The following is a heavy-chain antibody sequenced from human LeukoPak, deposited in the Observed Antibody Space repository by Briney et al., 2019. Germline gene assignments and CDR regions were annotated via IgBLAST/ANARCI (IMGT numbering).Heavy chain of an antibody. D-gene: IGHD5-18*01. J-gene: IGHJ4*02. V-gene: IGHV3-33*06. Sequence: GGSLRLSCAASGFTFSSYGMHWVRQAPGKGLEWVAVIWYDGSNKYYADSVKGRFTISRDNSKNTLYLQMNSLRAEDTAVYYCAKGWDTAMPSDTGFGYWGQGTLVTVSS. CDR2: IWYDGSNK. CDR1: GFTFSSYG. CDR3: AKGWDTAMPSDTGFGY.